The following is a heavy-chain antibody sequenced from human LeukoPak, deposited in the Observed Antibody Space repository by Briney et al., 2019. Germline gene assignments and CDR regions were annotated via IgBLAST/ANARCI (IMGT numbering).Heavy chain of an antibody. CDR3: VRGGSSSGYDY. D-gene: IGHD5-18*01. V-gene: IGHV1-18*01. CDR1: GYTFTSYD. J-gene: IGHJ4*02. CDR2: ISTYNGNT. Sequence: GASVTVTCTASGYTFTSYDISWVRQPPGQGLEWMGWISTYNGNTNYAQKFQGRVTVTTDTSTSTAYMELRSLTSDDTAVYYCVRGGSSSGYDYWGQGTLVTVSS.